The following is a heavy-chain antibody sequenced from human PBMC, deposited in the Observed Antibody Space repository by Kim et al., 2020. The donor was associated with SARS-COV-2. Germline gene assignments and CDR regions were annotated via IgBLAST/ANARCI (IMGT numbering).Heavy chain of an antibody. CDR3: ARAPRHRIVVVAATNPYYYYGMDV. CDR2: MNPNSGNT. J-gene: IGHJ6*02. D-gene: IGHD2-15*01. Sequence: ASVKVSCKASGYTFTSYDINWVRQATGQGLEWMGWMNPNSGNTGYAQKFQGRVTMTRNTSISTAYMELSSLRSEDTAVYYCARAPRHRIVVVAATNPYYYYGMDVWGQGTTVTVSS. V-gene: IGHV1-8*01. CDR1: GYTFTSYD.